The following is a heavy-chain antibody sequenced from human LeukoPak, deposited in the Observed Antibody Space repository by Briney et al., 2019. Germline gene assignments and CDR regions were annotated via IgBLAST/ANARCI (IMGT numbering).Heavy chain of an antibody. D-gene: IGHD5-24*01. V-gene: IGHV3-7*01. CDR1: GFTFTTYC. Sequence: GRSLRLSCTASGFTFTTYCMGWVHQAPGKGLEWVANINQHGSEKYYVDSVKGRFTISRDNAKNSLYLQMNSLRAEDTAVYYCARDTPEMATNRLGYFDPWGLGTLVTVSS. CDR2: INQHGSEK. J-gene: IGHJ5*02. CDR3: ARDTPEMATNRLGYFDP.